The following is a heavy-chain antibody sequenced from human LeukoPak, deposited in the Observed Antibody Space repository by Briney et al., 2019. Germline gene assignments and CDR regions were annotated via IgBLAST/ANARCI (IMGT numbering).Heavy chain of an antibody. V-gene: IGHV4-59*01. Sequence: KPSETLSLTCTVSGGSISTYYWSWIRQPPGKGLEWVAYIYYTGSTNYNPSLKSRVTISLDTSTNQFSLKLSSVTAADTAVYYCARGGGYYYDSSGYPRPNNWFDPWGQGTLVTVSS. CDR2: IYYTGST. J-gene: IGHJ5*02. CDR1: GGSISTYY. CDR3: ARGGGYYYDSSGYPRPNNWFDP. D-gene: IGHD3-22*01.